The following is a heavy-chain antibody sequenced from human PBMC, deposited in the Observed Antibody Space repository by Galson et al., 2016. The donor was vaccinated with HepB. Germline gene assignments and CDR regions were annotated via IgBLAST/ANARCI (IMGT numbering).Heavy chain of an antibody. Sequence: SLRLSCAASGFTFSSYSMNWVRRAPGKGLEWVSYISSASSTIYYADSVKGRLTISRDNAKNSLYLQMNSLRDEDTAVYYCAREKTATIDYWGQGTLVTVSS. CDR2: ISSASSTI. V-gene: IGHV3-48*02. CDR1: GFTFSSYS. D-gene: IGHD5-18*01. CDR3: AREKTATIDY. J-gene: IGHJ4*02.